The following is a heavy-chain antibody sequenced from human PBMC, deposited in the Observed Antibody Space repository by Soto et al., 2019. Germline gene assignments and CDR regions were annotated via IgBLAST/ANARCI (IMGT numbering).Heavy chain of an antibody. CDR2: ISGSGGST. Sequence: GGSLRLSCAASGFTFSSYATSWVRQAPGKGLEWVSAISGSGGSTYYADSVKGRFTISRDNSKNTLYLQMNSLRAEDTAVYYCAKVGCSGGSCYYYYGMDVWGQGTTVTVSS. D-gene: IGHD2-15*01. CDR1: GFTFSSYA. J-gene: IGHJ6*02. CDR3: AKVGCSGGSCYYYYGMDV. V-gene: IGHV3-23*01.